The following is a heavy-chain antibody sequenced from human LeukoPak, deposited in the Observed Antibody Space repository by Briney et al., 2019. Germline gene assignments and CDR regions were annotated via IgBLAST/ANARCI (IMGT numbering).Heavy chain of an antibody. D-gene: IGHD1-7*01. CDR1: GFTFSDHW. CDR3: ASRHLAVSTTGRDDY. V-gene: IGHV3-74*01. CDR2: INGDGRST. Sequence: PGGSLRLSCAASGFTFSDHWMHWVRQAPGKGLVWVSRINGDGRSTTYADSVKGRFTISRDNAKNTLYLQMNSLRAEDTAVYYCASRHLAVSTTGRDDYWGQGTLVTVSS. J-gene: IGHJ4*02.